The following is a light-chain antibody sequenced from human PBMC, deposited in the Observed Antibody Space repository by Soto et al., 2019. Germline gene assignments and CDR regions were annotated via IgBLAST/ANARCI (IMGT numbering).Light chain of an antibody. J-gene: IGLJ2*01. CDR2: DVS. V-gene: IGLV2-14*01. Sequence: QSVLTQPASVSGSPGQSITIPCTGTSSDVGGYNYVSWYQQHPGIAPKLMIYDVSDRPSGVSNRFSGSKSGDTASLTISGLQAEDEADYYCSSYTSSSTPVFGGGTKLTVL. CDR1: SSDVGGYNY. CDR3: SSYTSSSTPV.